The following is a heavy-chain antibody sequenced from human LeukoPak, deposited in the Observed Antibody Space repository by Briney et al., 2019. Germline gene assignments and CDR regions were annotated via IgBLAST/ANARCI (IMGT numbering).Heavy chain of an antibody. V-gene: IGHV4-39*01. J-gene: IGHJ4*02. CDR1: GGSFSSYY. CDR2: IYYSGST. Sequence: SETLSLTCAVYGGSFSSYYWGWIRQPPGKGLEWIGSIYYSGSTYYNPSLKSRVTISVDTSKNQFSLKLSSVTAADTAVYYCARQGQQLVPGGRVDYWGQGTLVTVSS. D-gene: IGHD6-13*01. CDR3: ARQGQQLVPGGRVDY.